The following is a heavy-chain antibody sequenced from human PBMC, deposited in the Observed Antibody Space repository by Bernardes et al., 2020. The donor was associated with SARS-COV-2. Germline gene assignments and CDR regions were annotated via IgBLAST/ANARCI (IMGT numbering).Heavy chain of an antibody. D-gene: IGHD6-19*01. CDR1: GGSISSYY. CDR2: IYYSGST. Sequence: LSLTCTVSGGSISSYYWSWIRQPPGKGLEWIGYIYYSGSTNYNPSLKSRVTISVDTSKNQFSLKLSSVTAADTAVYYCARGPGGWYVYWGQGTLVTVSS. CDR3: ARGPGGWYVY. J-gene: IGHJ4*02. V-gene: IGHV4-59*01.